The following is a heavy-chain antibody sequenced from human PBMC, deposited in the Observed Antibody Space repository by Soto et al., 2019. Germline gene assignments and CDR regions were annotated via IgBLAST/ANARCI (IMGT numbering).Heavy chain of an antibody. J-gene: IGHJ4*02. CDR3: ARYYCTNGVCYMEGFFDY. CDR2: ISWNSGSI. CDR1: GFTFDDYA. Sequence: PGGSLRLSCAASGFTFDDYAMHWVRQAPGKGLEWVSGISWNSGSIGYADSVKGRFTISRDNAKNSLYLQMNSLRAEDTALYYCARYYCTNGVCYMEGFFDYWGQGTLVTVS. D-gene: IGHD2-8*01. V-gene: IGHV3-9*01.